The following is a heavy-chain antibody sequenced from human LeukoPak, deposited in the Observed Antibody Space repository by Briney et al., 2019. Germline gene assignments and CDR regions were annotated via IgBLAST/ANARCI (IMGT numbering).Heavy chain of an antibody. D-gene: IGHD1-26*01. J-gene: IGHJ4*02. CDR1: GFTFSTYW. CDR3: ARGGINSPTIDF. V-gene: IGHV3-74*01. CDR2: INTDGTTT. Sequence: PGGSLRLSCAASGFTFSTYWMHWVRQPPGKGQVWLSRINTDGTTTTYADSVKGRFTISRDNAKSTLYLQLNSLRADDTAVYFCARGGINSPTIDFWGQGTLVTLSS.